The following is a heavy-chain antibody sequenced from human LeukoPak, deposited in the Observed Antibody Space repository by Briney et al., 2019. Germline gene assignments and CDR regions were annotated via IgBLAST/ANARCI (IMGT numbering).Heavy chain of an antibody. CDR2: IYYSGST. CDR3: ARGFRDIAAAGITGGTVWFDP. Sequence: SETLSLTCTVSGGSISSSSYYWGWIRQPPGKGLEWIGSIYYSGSTYYNPSLKSRVTISVDTSKNQFSLKLSSVTAADTAVYYCARGFRDIAAAGITGGTVWFDPWGQGTLVTVSS. J-gene: IGHJ5*02. V-gene: IGHV4-39*07. CDR1: GGSISSSSYY. D-gene: IGHD6-13*01.